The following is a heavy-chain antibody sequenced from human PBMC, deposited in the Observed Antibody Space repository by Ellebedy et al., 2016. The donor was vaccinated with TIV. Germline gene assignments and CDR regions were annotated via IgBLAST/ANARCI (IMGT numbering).Heavy chain of an antibody. D-gene: IGHD3-10*01. Sequence: AASVKVSCKASAYTFTDYYMHWVRQAPGQGLEWMGIINPSGGSTSYAQKFQGRVTMTRDTSTSTVYMELSSLRSEDTAVYYCARDDGGYYYGSGSYYNVGWFDPWGQGTLVTVSS. CDR3: ARDDGGYYYGSGSYYNVGWFDP. CDR2: INPSGGST. J-gene: IGHJ5*02. V-gene: IGHV1-46*01. CDR1: AYTFTDYY.